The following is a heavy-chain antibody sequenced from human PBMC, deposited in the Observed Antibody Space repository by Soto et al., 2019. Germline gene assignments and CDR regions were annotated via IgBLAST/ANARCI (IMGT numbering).Heavy chain of an antibody. CDR3: ARSQGTPMVVIWFDP. Sequence: QVQLLESGPGLVKPSQTLSLSCIVSGDSITNGGHYWSWIRQNAEKGLELIGYIFPSGTTFYNPSLKSRATLSVDTSKNQFSLNLTSVTAADTAVYYCARSQGTPMVVIWFDPWGPGTLVTVSS. CDR1: GDSITNGGHY. D-gene: IGHD5-18*01. CDR2: IFPSGTT. V-gene: IGHV4-31*02. J-gene: IGHJ5*02.